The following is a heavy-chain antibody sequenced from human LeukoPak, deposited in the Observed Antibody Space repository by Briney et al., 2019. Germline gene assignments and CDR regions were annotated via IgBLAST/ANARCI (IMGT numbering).Heavy chain of an antibody. Sequence: TSETLSLTCTISGGSARDYYWSWIRQSPGKGLEWIGYIYHTGSTSYSPSLKSRVPISADTSQNQFSLKLSSVTAADTAVYYCARGVDSGYPDYCGQGTLVTVSS. D-gene: IGHD3-22*01. CDR3: ARGVDSGYPDY. CDR1: GGSARDYY. J-gene: IGHJ4*02. CDR2: IYHTGST. V-gene: IGHV4-59*02.